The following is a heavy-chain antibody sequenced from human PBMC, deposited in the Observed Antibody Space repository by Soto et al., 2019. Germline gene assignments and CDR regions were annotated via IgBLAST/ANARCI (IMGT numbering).Heavy chain of an antibody. J-gene: IGHJ4*02. Sequence: GGSLRLSCGASGFDFSNYWMHWVRQAPGKGLVWVSRINGDGSDTKYADSVKGRFTISRDNAKNTVYLQMNSLRVDDTAVYYCARDKNDSSGAAFDYWGQGTLVTVSS. D-gene: IGHD3-22*01. CDR3: ARDKNDSSGAAFDY. CDR1: GFDFSNYW. V-gene: IGHV3-74*03. CDR2: INGDGSDT.